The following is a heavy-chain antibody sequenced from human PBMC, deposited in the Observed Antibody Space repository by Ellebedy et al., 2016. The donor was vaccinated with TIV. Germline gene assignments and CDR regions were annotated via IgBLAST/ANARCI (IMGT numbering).Heavy chain of an antibody. V-gene: IGHV4-39*01. CDR3: ARLGVSSGWYAGYFQH. D-gene: IGHD6-19*01. CDR1: GGSISSSSYY. CDR2: IYYSGST. Sequence: SETLSLTCTVSGGSISSSSYYWGWIRQPPGKGLEWIGSIYYSGSTYYNPSLKSRVTISVDTSKNQFSLKLSSATAADTAVYYCARLGVSSGWYAGYFQHWGQGTLVTVSS. J-gene: IGHJ1*01.